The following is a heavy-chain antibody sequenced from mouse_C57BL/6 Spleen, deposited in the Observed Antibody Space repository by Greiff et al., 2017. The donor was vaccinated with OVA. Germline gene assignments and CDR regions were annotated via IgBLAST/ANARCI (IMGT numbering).Heavy chain of an antibody. CDR2: IHPSDSDT. CDR3: AIQHYGSSSWFAY. V-gene: IGHV1-74*01. Sequence: QVQLKQPGAELVKPGASVKVSCKASGYTFTSYWMHWVKQRPGQGLEWIGRIHPSDSDTNYNQKFKGKATLTVDKSSSTAYMQLSSLTSEDSAVYYCAIQHYGSSSWFAYWGQGTLVTVSA. CDR1: GYTFTSYW. J-gene: IGHJ3*01. D-gene: IGHD1-1*01.